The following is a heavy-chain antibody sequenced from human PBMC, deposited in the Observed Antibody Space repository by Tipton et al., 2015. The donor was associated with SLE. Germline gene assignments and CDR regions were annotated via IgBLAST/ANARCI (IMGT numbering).Heavy chain of an antibody. V-gene: IGHV4-34*01. CDR1: GGSFSGYY. D-gene: IGHD6-13*01. J-gene: IGHJ6*02. Sequence: TLSLTCAVYGGSFSGYYWSWIRQPPGKGLEWIGEINHSGSTNYNPSLKSRVTISVDTSKNQFSLKLSSVTAADTAVYYCARGKGIAAAGRGYGMDVWGQGTTVTVSS. CDR3: ARGKGIAAAGRGYGMDV. CDR2: INHSGST.